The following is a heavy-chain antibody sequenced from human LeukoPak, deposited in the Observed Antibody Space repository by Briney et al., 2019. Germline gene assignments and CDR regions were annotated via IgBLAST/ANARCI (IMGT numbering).Heavy chain of an antibody. CDR1: GGSISRGGYY. V-gene: IGHV4-31*03. Sequence: SETLSLTCTVSGGSISRGGYYWSWIRQHPGKGLEWIGYIYYSGSTYYNPPLKSRVTISVDTSKNQFSLKLSSVTAADTAVYYCARDGGDSSSWSWDYWGQGTLVTVSS. J-gene: IGHJ4*02. CDR2: IYYSGST. D-gene: IGHD6-13*01. CDR3: ARDGGDSSSWSWDY.